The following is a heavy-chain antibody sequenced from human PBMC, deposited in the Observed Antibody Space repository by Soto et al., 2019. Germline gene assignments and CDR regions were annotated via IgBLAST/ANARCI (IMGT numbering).Heavy chain of an antibody. V-gene: IGHV3-30-3*01. CDR2: ISYDGSNK. CDR3: ARVGYCSSTSCYTRGLYYYYYGMDV. CDR1: GFTFSSYA. D-gene: IGHD2-2*02. Sequence: GSLRLSCAASGFTFSSYAMHWVRQAPGKGLEWVAVISYDGSNKYYADSVKGRFTISRDNSKNTLYLQMNSLRAEDTAVYYCARVGYCSSTSCYTRGLYYYYYGMDVWGQGTTVTVSS. J-gene: IGHJ6*02.